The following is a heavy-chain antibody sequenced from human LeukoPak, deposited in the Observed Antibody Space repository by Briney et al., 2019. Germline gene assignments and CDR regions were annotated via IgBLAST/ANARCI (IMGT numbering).Heavy chain of an antibody. J-gene: IGHJ4*02. Sequence: PGGSLRLSCAASGFIFSTYSMNWVRQAPGKGLEWVSYISSSISTIYYADSVKGRFTISRDNAKNSLYLQMNSLRAEDTAVYYCARDVTAYSGSCDYWGQGTLVTVSS. CDR2: ISSSISTI. CDR3: ARDVTAYSGSCDY. V-gene: IGHV3-48*04. D-gene: IGHD1-26*01. CDR1: GFIFSTYS.